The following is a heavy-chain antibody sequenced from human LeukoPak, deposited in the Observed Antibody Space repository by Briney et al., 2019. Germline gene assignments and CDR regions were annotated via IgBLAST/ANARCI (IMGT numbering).Heavy chain of an antibody. CDR1: GFTVSSNY. V-gene: IGHV3-66*01. J-gene: IGHJ4*02. Sequence: GGSLRLSCAASGFTVSSNYMGWVRQAPGKGLEWVSVIYSGGSTYYADSVKGRFTISRDNSKNTLYLQMNSLRAEDTAVYYCARDLGGDYDHFVYWGQGTLVTVSS. CDR2: IYSGGST. D-gene: IGHD3-16*01. CDR3: ARDLGGDYDHFVY.